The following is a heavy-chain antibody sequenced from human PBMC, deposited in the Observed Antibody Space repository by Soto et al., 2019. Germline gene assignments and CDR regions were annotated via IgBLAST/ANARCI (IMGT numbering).Heavy chain of an antibody. J-gene: IGHJ5*02. Sequence: PGGSLRHSCAASGFTVSSSYMSWVRQAPGKGLEWVSIIYTGGATYYADSVKGRFTISRDDSKNTLFLQMDGLRVEDTAIYYCVRDSYGTAWGQGTQVTVSS. CDR2: IYTGGAT. CDR3: VRDSYGTA. CDR1: GFTVSSSY. V-gene: IGHV3-53*01. D-gene: IGHD1-26*01.